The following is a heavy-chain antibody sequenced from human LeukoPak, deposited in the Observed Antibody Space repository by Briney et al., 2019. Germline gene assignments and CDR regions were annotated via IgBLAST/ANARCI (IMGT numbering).Heavy chain of an antibody. D-gene: IGHD2-15*01. V-gene: IGHV1-46*01. CDR2: INPSGGST. CDR1: GYTFTSYY. J-gene: IGHJ5*02. Sequence: ASVKVSCKASGYTFTSYYMHWVRQAPGQGLEWMGIINPSGGSTSYAQKLQGRVTMTTDTSTSTAYMELRSLRSDDTAVYYCARGYCSGGSCDWFDPWGQGTLVTVSS. CDR3: ARGYCSGGSCDWFDP.